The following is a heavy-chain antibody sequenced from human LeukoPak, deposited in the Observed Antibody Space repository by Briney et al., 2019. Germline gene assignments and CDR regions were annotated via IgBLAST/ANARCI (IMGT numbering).Heavy chain of an antibody. CDR1: GFTFSTYT. V-gene: IGHV3-21*01. D-gene: IGHD4-17*01. Sequence: GGSLRLSCAASGFTFSTYTMHWVRQAPGKGLEWVSSISSSATYIYYADSMKGRFTISRDDAKKSLYLHMNSLRADDTAVYYCASWDDYGDYVAFEYWGQGTLVTVSS. J-gene: IGHJ4*02. CDR3: ASWDDYGDYVAFEY. CDR2: ISSSATYI.